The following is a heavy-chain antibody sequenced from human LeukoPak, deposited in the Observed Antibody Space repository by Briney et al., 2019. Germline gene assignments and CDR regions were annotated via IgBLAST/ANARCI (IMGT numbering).Heavy chain of an antibody. J-gene: IGHJ4*02. CDR3: ARVHYDILTGYYPDYFDY. D-gene: IGHD3-9*01. CDR2: IYYSGST. CDR1: GGSISSYY. V-gene: IGHV4-59*01. Sequence: SETLSLTCTVSGGSISSYYWSWIQQPPGKGLEWIGYIYYSGSTNYNPSLKSRVTISVDTSKNQFSLKLSSVTAADTAVYYCARVHYDILTGYYPDYFDYWGQGTLVTVSS.